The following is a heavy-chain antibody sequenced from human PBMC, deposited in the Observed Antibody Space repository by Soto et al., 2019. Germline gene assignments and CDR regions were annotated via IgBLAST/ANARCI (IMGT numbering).Heavy chain of an antibody. CDR3: ARDPGGTLGDY. D-gene: IGHD3-16*01. CDR2: FNPNSGGT. J-gene: IGHJ4*02. V-gene: IGHV1-2*02. CDR1: GYTFTGYQ. Sequence: QVQLVQSGAEVKKPGASVKVSCKASGYTFTGYQMHWVRQAPGQGLEWMGWFNPNSGGTNYAQKFQGRVTITADESTSTAYMELSSLRSEDTAVYYCARDPGGTLGDYWGQGTLVTVSS.